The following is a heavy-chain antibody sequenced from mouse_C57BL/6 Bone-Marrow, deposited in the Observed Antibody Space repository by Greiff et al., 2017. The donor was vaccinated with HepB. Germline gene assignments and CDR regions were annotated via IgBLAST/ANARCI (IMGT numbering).Heavy chain of an antibody. CDR2: IFPGSGST. V-gene: IGHV1-75*01. CDR1: GYTFTDYY. D-gene: IGHD1-1*01. CDR3: ARSFTVVATGYAMDY. J-gene: IGHJ4*01. Sequence: QVQLQQSGPELVKPGASVKISCKASGYTFTDYYINWVKQRPGQGLEWIGWIFPGSGSTYYNEKFKGKATITVDKSSSTAYMLLSSLTSEDSAVYFCARSFTVVATGYAMDYWGQGTSVTVSS.